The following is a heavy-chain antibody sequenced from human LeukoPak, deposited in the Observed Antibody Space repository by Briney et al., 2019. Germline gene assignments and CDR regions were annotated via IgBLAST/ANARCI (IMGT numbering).Heavy chain of an antibody. D-gene: IGHD2-21*01. CDR1: GFTLSNYA. J-gene: IGHJ5*01. CDR2: LSDSGSP. CDR3: AKDPETYSSRWFDS. Sequence: PGGSLRLSCAASGFTLSNYAMSWVRQAPGKGLEWVSSLSDSGSPYYADSVKGRFTISRDNSKNTLHLHLNSLRVEDTAVYYCAKDPETYSSRWFDSWGQGTLVTVSS. V-gene: IGHV3-23*01.